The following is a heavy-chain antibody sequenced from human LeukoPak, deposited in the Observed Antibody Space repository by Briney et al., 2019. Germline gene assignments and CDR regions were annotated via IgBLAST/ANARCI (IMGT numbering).Heavy chain of an antibody. D-gene: IGHD6-19*01. Sequence: SETLSLTCAVYGGSFGGYYWSWIRQPPGKGLEWIGEINHSGSTNYNPSLKSRVTISVDTSKNQFSLKLSSVTAADTAVYYCARVPRIYSSGWLYYCYYYGMDVWGQGTTVTVSS. V-gene: IGHV4-34*01. CDR2: INHSGST. CDR1: GGSFGGYY. J-gene: IGHJ6*02. CDR3: ARVPRIYSSGWLYYCYYYGMDV.